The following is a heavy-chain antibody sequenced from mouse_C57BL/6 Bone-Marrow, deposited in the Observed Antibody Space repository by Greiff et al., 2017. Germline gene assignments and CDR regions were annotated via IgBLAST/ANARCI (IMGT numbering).Heavy chain of an antibody. J-gene: IGHJ2*01. D-gene: IGHD2-3*01. Sequence: EVKLMESGGGLVQPGGSMKLSCVASGFTFSNYWMNWVRQSPEKGLEWVAQIRLKSDNYATHYAESVKGRFTISRDDSKSSVYLQMNNLRAEDTGIYYCTRDGYQGVFDYWGQGTTLTVSS. CDR3: TRDGYQGVFDY. CDR2: IRLKSDNYAT. CDR1: GFTFSNYW. V-gene: IGHV6-3*01.